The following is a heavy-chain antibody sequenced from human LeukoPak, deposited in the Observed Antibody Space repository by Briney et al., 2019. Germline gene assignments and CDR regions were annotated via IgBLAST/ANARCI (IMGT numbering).Heavy chain of an antibody. CDR3: ARDRAWNYFDY. Sequence: GRSLRLSCAASGFTFSSYAMHWVRQAPGKGLEWVAVISYDGSNKYYADSVKGRFTISRDNSKNTLYLQMDSLRAEDTAVYYCARDRAWNYFDYWGRGTLVTVSS. D-gene: IGHD3-3*01. CDR2: ISYDGSNK. CDR1: GFTFSSYA. J-gene: IGHJ4*02. V-gene: IGHV3-30-3*01.